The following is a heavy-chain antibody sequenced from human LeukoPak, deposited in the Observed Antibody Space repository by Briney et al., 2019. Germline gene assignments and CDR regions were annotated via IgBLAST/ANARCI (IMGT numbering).Heavy chain of an antibody. CDR2: IGAHSDVT. D-gene: IGHD1-26*01. CDR3: AKVHYTASFPGSFPGRNYFDS. Sequence: GEALRLSCTVSGFPFSGYAMTWVRQAPGKGPEWVSSIGAHSDVTYSADSVKDRFTISRDNSKRTLFLQMNSLRAEDTAVYYCAKVHYTASFPGSFPGRNYFDSWGQGSPVTVPS. CDR1: GFPFSGYA. V-gene: IGHV3-23*01. J-gene: IGHJ4*02.